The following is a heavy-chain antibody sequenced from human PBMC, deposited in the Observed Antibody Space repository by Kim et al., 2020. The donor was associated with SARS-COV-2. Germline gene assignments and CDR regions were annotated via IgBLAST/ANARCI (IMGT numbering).Heavy chain of an antibody. V-gene: IGHV4-4*01. Sequence: SYNPSLKSRVTMSLDKSKSQFSLRLTSVTAADTAVYSCARVDARSLIFHLWGQGTLVTVSS. D-gene: IGHD3-16*02. CDR3: ARVDARSLIFHL. J-gene: IGHJ5*02.